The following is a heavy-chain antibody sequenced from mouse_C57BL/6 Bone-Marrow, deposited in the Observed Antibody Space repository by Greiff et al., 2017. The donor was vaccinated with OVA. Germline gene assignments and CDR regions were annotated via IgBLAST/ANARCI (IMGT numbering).Heavy chain of an antibody. Sequence: DVKLVESGGGLVKPGGSLKLSCAASGFTFSSYALSWVRQTPEKRLEWVATISDGGSYTYYPDNVKGRFTISRDNAKNNLYLQMSHLKSEDTAMYYCARDLRRTPAWFAYWGQGTLVTVSA. J-gene: IGHJ3*01. V-gene: IGHV5-4*01. D-gene: IGHD2-12*01. CDR3: ARDLRRTPAWFAY. CDR2: ISDGGSYT. CDR1: GFTFSSYA.